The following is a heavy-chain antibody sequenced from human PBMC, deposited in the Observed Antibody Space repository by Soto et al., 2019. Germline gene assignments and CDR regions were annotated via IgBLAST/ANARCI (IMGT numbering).Heavy chain of an antibody. CDR3: AGNWNDGDDYFDY. CDR2: INPNSGGT. D-gene: IGHD1-1*01. V-gene: IGHV1-2*02. CDR1: GYTFTGYY. Sequence: ASVKVSCKASGYTFTGYYMHWVRQAPGQGFEWMGWINPNSGGTNYAQKFRGRVTMTRDTSISTVYMELSRLRSDDTAVYYCAGNWNDGDDYFDYWGQGTLVTVSS. J-gene: IGHJ4*02.